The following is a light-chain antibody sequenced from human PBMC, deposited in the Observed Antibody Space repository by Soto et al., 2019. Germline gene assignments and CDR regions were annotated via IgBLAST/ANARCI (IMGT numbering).Light chain of an antibody. CDR3: QQYGRSPLMYT. CDR2: GAS. V-gene: IGKV3-20*01. CDR1: QSVTSNF. Sequence: ESVLTQSPGTLSLSPRQRATLSCSASQSVTSNFLAWYEQKPGQAPRLRIYGASTRAAGVPDRFSGIGSGTDFTLTITRLEPEDFAVYYCQQYGRSPLMYTFGQGNKLGVK. J-gene: IGKJ2*01.